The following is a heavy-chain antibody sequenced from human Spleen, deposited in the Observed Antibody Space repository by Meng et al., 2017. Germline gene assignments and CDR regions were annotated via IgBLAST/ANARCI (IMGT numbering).Heavy chain of an antibody. CDR1: GDSISSGDYY. CDR2: IYYSGST. V-gene: IGHV4-30-4*01. Sequence: QPQLQESGSGLVKPSQTLSLTCSVSGDSISSGDYYWSWIRQPPGKGLEWIGYIYYSGSTYYNPSLKSRVTISVDTSKNQFSLKLGSVTAADTAVYYCGRDQGRELINHWGQGTLVTVSS. D-gene: IGHD1-7*01. CDR3: GRDQGRELINH. J-gene: IGHJ4*02.